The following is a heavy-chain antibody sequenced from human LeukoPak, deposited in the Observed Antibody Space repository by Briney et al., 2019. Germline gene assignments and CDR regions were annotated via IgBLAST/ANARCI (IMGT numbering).Heavy chain of an antibody. CDR3: ARVPGGSYYYYFDY. V-gene: IGHV4-61*01. CDR1: GGSVSSGSYY. CDR2: IYYSGST. Sequence: PSETLSLTRTVSGGSVSSGSYYWSWIRQPPGKGLEWIGYIYYSGSTNYNPSLKSRVTISVDTSKNQFSLKLSSVTAADTAVYYCARVPGGSYYYYFDYWGQGTLVTVSS. D-gene: IGHD1-26*01. J-gene: IGHJ4*02.